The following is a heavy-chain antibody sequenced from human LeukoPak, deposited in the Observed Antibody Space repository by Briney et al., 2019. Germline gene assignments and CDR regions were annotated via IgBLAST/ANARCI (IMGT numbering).Heavy chain of an antibody. CDR1: GFTFSSYA. V-gene: IGHV3-23*01. D-gene: IGHD2-2*01. CDR3: AKIEYCSSTSCYYFDY. Sequence: PGGSLRLSCAASGFTFSSYAMSWVRQAPGKGLEWVSAISGSGGSTYYADSVKGRFIISRDNSKNTLYLQMNSLRAEDTAVYYCAKIEYCSSTSCYYFDYWGQGTLVTVSS. J-gene: IGHJ4*02. CDR2: ISGSGGST.